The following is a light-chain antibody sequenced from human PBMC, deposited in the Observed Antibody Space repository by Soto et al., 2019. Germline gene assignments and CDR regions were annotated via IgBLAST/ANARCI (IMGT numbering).Light chain of an antibody. Sequence: QSALTQPASVSGSPGQSITISCTGTSNDIGAYNYVSWYQQHPGKAPKLMIYEVSNRPSGVSDRFSGSKSGNTASLSIAGLQAEDEADYHCSSHTSSSPIYVFGSGTKLTVL. CDR3: SSHTSSSPIYV. CDR2: EVS. J-gene: IGLJ1*01. V-gene: IGLV2-14*01. CDR1: SNDIGAYNY.